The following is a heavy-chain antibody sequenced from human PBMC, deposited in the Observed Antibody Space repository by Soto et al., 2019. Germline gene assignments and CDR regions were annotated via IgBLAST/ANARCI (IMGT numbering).Heavy chain of an antibody. CDR1: EFTFTTYA. Sequence: EVQLLESGGGLVQPGGSLRLSCAASEFTFTTYAMSWVRQAPGKGLEWVSSITASDGSTHYADSVKGRFTISRDNSKNTLFLQMNSLSAEDTAVYYCATGRALARADYWGQGTLVTVSS. D-gene: IGHD3-16*01. V-gene: IGHV3-23*01. CDR3: ATGRALARADY. CDR2: ITASDGST. J-gene: IGHJ4*02.